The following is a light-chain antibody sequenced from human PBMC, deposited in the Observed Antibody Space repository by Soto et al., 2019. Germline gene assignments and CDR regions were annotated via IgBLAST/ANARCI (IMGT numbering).Light chain of an antibody. V-gene: IGLV2-8*01. CDR1: SSDVGGYNY. Sequence: QSALTQPPSASGCPGQSVAISFTGTSSDVGGYNYVSWYQQHPGKAPKLMIYEVNKRPSGVPDRFSGSKSGNTASLTVSGLQAEDEADYYCSSYAGSSNVFGTGTKLTVL. J-gene: IGLJ1*01. CDR3: SSYAGSSNV. CDR2: EVN.